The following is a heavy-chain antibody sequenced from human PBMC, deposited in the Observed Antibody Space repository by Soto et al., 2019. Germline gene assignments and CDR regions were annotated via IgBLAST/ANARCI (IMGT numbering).Heavy chain of an antibody. Sequence: VKLVQSGAEVREPGASVKVSCKASGYSFTNNDVSWVRQATGQGLEWMGWMNPGSGDTGYAQKFQGRVTMTRDISIATAYMELSSLRSDDTAIYYCARMATFGSLNWFDPWGQGTLVTVSS. D-gene: IGHD3-16*01. CDR3: ARMATFGSLNWFDP. J-gene: IGHJ5*02. CDR2: MNPGSGDT. V-gene: IGHV1-8*01. CDR1: GYSFTNND.